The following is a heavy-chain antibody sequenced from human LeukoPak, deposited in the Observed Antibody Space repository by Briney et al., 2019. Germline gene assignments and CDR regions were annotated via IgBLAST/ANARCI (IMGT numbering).Heavy chain of an antibody. J-gene: IGHJ4*02. V-gene: IGHV4-39*01. CDR2: VYYSGST. D-gene: IGHD3-22*01. CDR3: ARQYYDSSGYYPWYFDY. Sequence: SETLSLTCTVSGGSFSSTTDYWGWIRQPPGKGLEWVGCVYYSGSTYYNQSLKSRVTISVDTSKNQFSLKLTSVTAADTAVYYCARQYYDSSGYYPWYFDYWGQGTLVTVSS. CDR1: GGSFSSTTDY.